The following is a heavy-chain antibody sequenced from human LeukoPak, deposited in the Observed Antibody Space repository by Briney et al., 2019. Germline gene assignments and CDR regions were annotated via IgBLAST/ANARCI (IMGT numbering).Heavy chain of an antibody. Sequence: PGGSLRLSCAASGFTFSSYEMNWVRQAPGKGLEWVSYISSSGSTIYYADSVKGRFTISRDNAKNSLYLQMNSLRAEDTAVYYCARVWVTMVRTNYYYYGMDVWGKGTTVTVSS. D-gene: IGHD3-10*01. J-gene: IGHJ6*04. V-gene: IGHV3-48*03. CDR2: ISSSGSTI. CDR1: GFTFSSYE. CDR3: ARVWVTMVRTNYYYYGMDV.